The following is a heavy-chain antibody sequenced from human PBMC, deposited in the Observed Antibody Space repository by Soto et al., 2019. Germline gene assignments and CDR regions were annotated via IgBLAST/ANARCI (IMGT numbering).Heavy chain of an antibody. CDR3: ARMALGPESVLDY. J-gene: IGHJ4*02. CDR1: GYTFTSYT. Sequence: GASVKVSCKASGYTFTSYTMHWVRQAPGQRLEWMGWINAGNGNTKYSQKFQGRVTITRDTSASTAYMELSSLSSEDTAVYYCARMALGPESVLDYWGQGTLVTVSS. CDR2: INAGNGNT. V-gene: IGHV1-3*01. D-gene: IGHD3-10*01.